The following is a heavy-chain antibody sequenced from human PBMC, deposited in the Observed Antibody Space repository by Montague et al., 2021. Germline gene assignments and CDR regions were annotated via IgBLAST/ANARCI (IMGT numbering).Heavy chain of an antibody. Sequence: SETLSLTCSVSGGSISRRPYYWAWIRQPPGKGLEWIATISYNGSPYSDSALKSRVTISVDTSKNQLSLRLTSVTATDTAVYYCARLTFAIGDIPEVFDIWGQGTTVTVSS. V-gene: IGHV4-39*01. CDR3: ARLTFAIGDIPEVFDI. J-gene: IGHJ3*02. CDR1: GGSISRRPYY. CDR2: ISYNGSP. D-gene: IGHD3/OR15-3a*01.